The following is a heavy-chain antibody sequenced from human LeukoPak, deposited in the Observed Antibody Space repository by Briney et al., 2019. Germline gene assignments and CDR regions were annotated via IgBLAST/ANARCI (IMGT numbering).Heavy chain of an antibody. CDR3: ARGKGFVGHFDF. J-gene: IGHJ4*02. CDR2: IIPILRTA. V-gene: IGHV1-69*04. D-gene: IGHD3-3*01. CDR1: GDTFTSNA. Sequence: GASVKVSCKASGDTFTSNAVSWVRQAPGQGPEWMGRIIPILRTAEYAQKFQGRLTITADRSTSTAYMELSSLRSEDTAVYYCARGKGFVGHFDFWGQGTLVTVSS.